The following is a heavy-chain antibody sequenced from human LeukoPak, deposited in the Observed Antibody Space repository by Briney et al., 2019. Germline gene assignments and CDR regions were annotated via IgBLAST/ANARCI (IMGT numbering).Heavy chain of an antibody. CDR1: GGSICSYY. D-gene: IGHD1-14*01. CDR2: IYYSGST. CDR3: AREIRPGNYYYYMDV. Sequence: PSETLSLTCTVSGGSICSYYWNWIRQPPGKELEWIGYIYYSGSTNYNPSLKSRVTISVDMSRNQFSLKLTSVTAADTAVYYCAREIRPGNYYYYMDVWGKGTTVTISS. J-gene: IGHJ6*03. V-gene: IGHV4-4*08.